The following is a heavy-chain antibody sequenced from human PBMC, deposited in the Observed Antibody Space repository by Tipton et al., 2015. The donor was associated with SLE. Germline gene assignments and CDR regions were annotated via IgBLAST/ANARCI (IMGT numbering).Heavy chain of an antibody. Sequence: TLSLTCTVSGGSISSHYWSWFRQPPGKGLEWIGYIYYRGNTKYNPSLNSRVTISLDTSRTQFSLKLSPVTAADTAVYYCARDGRGYCDNSGCSEYHWFDPWGQGTLVTVSS. D-gene: IGHD2-15*01. CDR1: GGSISSHY. J-gene: IGHJ5*02. CDR2: IYYRGNT. V-gene: IGHV4-59*11. CDR3: ARDGRGYCDNSGCSEYHWFDP.